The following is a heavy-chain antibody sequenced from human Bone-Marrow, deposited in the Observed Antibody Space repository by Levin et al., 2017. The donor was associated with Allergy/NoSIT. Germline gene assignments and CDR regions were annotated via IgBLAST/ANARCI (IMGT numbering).Heavy chain of an antibody. J-gene: IGHJ6*02. Sequence: SLRLSCAASGFPFDDYTMHWVRQAPGKGLEWVASINWKGNAVDYADSVKGRFTISRDNAKNSLYPQMNSLRGEDTALYFCAKDSRSRSSMDYYYYHGMDVWGQGTTVTVSS. CDR3: AKDSRSRSSMDYYYYHGMDV. CDR1: GFPFDDYT. CDR2: INWKGNAV. D-gene: IGHD6-6*01. V-gene: IGHV3-9*01.